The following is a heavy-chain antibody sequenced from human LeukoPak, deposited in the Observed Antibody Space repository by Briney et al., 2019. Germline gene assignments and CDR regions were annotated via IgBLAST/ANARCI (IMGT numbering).Heavy chain of an antibody. V-gene: IGHV3-23*01. CDR3: AKDKAGYSSGWYGN. D-gene: IGHD6-19*01. Sequence: PGGSLRLSCAASGFTFSSYAMSWVRQAPGKGLEWVSAISGSGGSTCYADSVKGRFTISRDNSKNTLYLQMNSLRAEDTAVYYCAKDKAGYSSGWYGNWGQGTLVTVSS. J-gene: IGHJ4*02. CDR1: GFTFSSYA. CDR2: ISGSGGST.